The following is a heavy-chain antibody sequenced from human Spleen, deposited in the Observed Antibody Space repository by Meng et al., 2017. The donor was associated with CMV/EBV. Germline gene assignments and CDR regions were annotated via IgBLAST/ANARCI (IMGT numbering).Heavy chain of an antibody. CDR2: IKSKTDGGTT. D-gene: IGHD3-22*01. V-gene: IGHV3-15*05. CDR3: QAGDSSGYPRFDY. CDR1: GFTFSNAW. Sequence: GESLKISCAASGFTFSNAWMSWVRQAPGKGLEWVGRIKSKTDGGTTDYAAPVKGRFTISRDDSKNTLYLQMDSLRAEDTAVYYCQAGDSSGYPRFDYWGQGTLVTVSS. J-gene: IGHJ4*02.